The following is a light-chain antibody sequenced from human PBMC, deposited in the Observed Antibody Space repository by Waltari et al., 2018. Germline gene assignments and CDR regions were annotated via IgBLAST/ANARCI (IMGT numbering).Light chain of an antibody. CDR2: DAS. J-gene: IGKJ5*01. CDR1: QSVSSY. V-gene: IGKV3-11*01. Sequence: EIVLTQSPATLSLSPGERATLSCRASQSVSSYLAWYQQKPGQAPRLLIYDASNRATGIPGRFSGSGSGTDFTLTISSLEPEDFAFYYCQQRSNWPPITFGQGTRLEIK. CDR3: QQRSNWPPIT.